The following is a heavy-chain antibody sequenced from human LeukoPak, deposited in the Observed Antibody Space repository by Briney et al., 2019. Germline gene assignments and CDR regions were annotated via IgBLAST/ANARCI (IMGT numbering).Heavy chain of an antibody. V-gene: IGHV3-74*01. Sequence: PGGSLRLSCAASGFTFSSYWMHWVRQPPGKGLVWVSRIKNDGSTTTYADSVKGRFTVSRDNAKNTLYLQMNSLRAEDTAVYYCAKFPYYYYMDVWGKGTTVTVSS. J-gene: IGHJ6*03. CDR3: AKFPYYYYMDV. CDR2: IKNDGSTT. CDR1: GFTFSSYW.